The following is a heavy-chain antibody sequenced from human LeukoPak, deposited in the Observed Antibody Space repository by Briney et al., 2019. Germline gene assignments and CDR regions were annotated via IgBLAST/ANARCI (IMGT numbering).Heavy chain of an antibody. CDR1: GGSISSYY. Sequence: SETLSLTCTVPGGSISSYYWSWIRQPPGKGLEWIGYIYYSGSTNYNPSLKSRVTISVDTSKNQFSLKLSSVTAADTAVYYCARDVSDILTGYYNEPHFDYWGQGTLVTVSS. CDR2: IYYSGST. D-gene: IGHD3-9*01. CDR3: ARDVSDILTGYYNEPHFDY. V-gene: IGHV4-59*01. J-gene: IGHJ4*02.